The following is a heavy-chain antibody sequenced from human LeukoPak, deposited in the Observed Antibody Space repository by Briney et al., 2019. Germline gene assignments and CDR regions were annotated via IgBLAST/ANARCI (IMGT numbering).Heavy chain of an antibody. J-gene: IGHJ4*02. Sequence: GGSLRLSCAASGFTFSNAWMNWVRQAPEKGLDWVSVISGSAHKIRYADSVKGRFTISRDNSENIVYLQMNNLRVEDSAVYYCAGRPTGYSSGYIHWGQGTLVTVSS. V-gene: IGHV3-23*01. CDR3: AGRPTGYSSGYIH. CDR2: ISGSAHKI. CDR1: GFTFSNAW. D-gene: IGHD5-18*01.